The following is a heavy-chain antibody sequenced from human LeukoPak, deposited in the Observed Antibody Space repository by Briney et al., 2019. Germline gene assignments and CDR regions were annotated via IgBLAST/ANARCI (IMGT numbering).Heavy chain of an antibody. J-gene: IGHJ3*02. CDR1: GGSISSGGYY. CDR2: IYYSGST. CDR3: VRTVADRDAFDI. D-gene: IGHD6-19*01. V-gene: IGHV4-31*03. Sequence: SETLSLTCTVSGGSISSGGYYWSWIRQHPGKGLEWIGYIYYSGSTYYNPSLKSRVTISVDTSKNQFSLKLSSVTAADTAVYYCVRTVADRDAFDIWGQGTMVTVSS.